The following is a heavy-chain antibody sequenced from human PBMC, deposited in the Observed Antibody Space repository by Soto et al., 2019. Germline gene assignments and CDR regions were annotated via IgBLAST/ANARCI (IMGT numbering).Heavy chain of an antibody. V-gene: IGHV5-51*01. D-gene: IGHD5-18*01. CDR1: GYSFTIYW. CDR3: ARHRGKIQGGMDV. J-gene: IGHJ6*02. Sequence: PGEALKISCKGSGYSFTIYWIGGVRQMPGKGLEWMGIIYPGDSDTRYSPSFQGQVTISADKSISTAYLQWSSLKASDTAMYYCARHRGKIQGGMDVWGQGTTVTVSS. CDR2: IYPGDSDT.